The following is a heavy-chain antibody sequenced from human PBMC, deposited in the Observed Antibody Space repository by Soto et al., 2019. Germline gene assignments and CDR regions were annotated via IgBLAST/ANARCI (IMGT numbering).Heavy chain of an antibody. CDR1: GGSISSSSYY. J-gene: IGHJ5*02. D-gene: IGHD3-9*01. CDR2: IYYSGST. CDR3: AGSITISLNWFDP. V-gene: IGHV4-39*01. Sequence: SETLSLTCTVSGGSISSSSYYWGWIRQPPGKGLEWIGSIYYSGSTYYNPSLKSRVTISVDTSKNQFSLKLSSVTAADTAVYYWAGSITISLNWFDPWGQETLVTVSS.